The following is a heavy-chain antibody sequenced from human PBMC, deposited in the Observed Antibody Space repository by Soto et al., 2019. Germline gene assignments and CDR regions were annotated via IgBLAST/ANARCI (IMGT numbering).Heavy chain of an antibody. CDR3: GCSSSSRPFDY. CDR1: GGSLSGYY. J-gene: IGHJ4*02. D-gene: IGHD6-6*01. CDR2: INHSGST. Sequence: LSLTCAVYGGSLSGYYWSWIRQPPGKGLEWIGEINHSGSTNYNPSLKSRVTISVDTSKNQFSLKLSSVTAADTAVYYCGCSSSSRPFDYWGQGAMVTVYS. V-gene: IGHV4-34*01.